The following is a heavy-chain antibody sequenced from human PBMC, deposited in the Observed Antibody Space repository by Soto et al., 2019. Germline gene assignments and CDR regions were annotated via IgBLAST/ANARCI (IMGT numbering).Heavy chain of an antibody. J-gene: IGHJ3*02. V-gene: IGHV3-23*01. CDR3: ARRSPSWAFDI. CDR1: GFTFINYA. Sequence: EVQLLESGGGLVQPGRSLRLSCAASGFTFINYAINWVRQAPGKGLEWVSVISGSGSSTYYADSVKGRFTISRDNSKNTLYLQMNSLRAEDTAVYYCARRSPSWAFDIWGQGTMVTVSS. CDR2: ISGSGSST. D-gene: IGHD2-15*01.